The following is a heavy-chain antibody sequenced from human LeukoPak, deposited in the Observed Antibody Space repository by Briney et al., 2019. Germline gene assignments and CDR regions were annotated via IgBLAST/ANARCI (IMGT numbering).Heavy chain of an antibody. CDR2: IASDGNDQ. J-gene: IGHJ4*02. CDR1: GFTFSSYS. Sequence: PGGSLRLSCAASGFTFSSYSMNWVRQAPGKGLEWVTVIASDGNDQHYADSVKGRFTISRDNSKNTVFLQMNSLRIEDTAVYYCARDFDQGGADYYFAYWGQGTLVTVSS. V-gene: IGHV3-30*03. D-gene: IGHD3-9*01. CDR3: ARDFDQGGADYYFAY.